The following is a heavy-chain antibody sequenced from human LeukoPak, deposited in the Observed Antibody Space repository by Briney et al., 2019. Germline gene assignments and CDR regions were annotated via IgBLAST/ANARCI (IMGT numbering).Heavy chain of an antibody. D-gene: IGHD3-9*01. Sequence: ASVKVSCTASGYTFTSYGISWVRQGPGQGLECMGWISTHNGNTNYAQKFQGRVTMTTDTSTSTAYMELRSLRSDDTAVYYCARGASYVILTGYSYFDYWGQGTLVTVSS. J-gene: IGHJ4*02. CDR1: GYTFTSYG. CDR3: ARGASYVILTGYSYFDY. V-gene: IGHV1-18*01. CDR2: ISTHNGNT.